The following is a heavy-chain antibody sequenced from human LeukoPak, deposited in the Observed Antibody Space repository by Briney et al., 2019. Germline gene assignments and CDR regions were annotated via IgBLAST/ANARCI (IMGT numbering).Heavy chain of an antibody. Sequence: PSETLSLTCTVSGGSISSGGYYWSWIRQHPGKGLEWIGYIYYSGSTYYNPSLKSRVTISVDTSKNQFSLKLSSVTAGDTAVYYCARTGYCSGGSCYLLYWGQGTLVTVSS. CDR3: ARTGYCSGGSCYLLY. CDR1: GGSISSGGYY. D-gene: IGHD2-15*01. J-gene: IGHJ4*02. V-gene: IGHV4-31*03. CDR2: IYYSGST.